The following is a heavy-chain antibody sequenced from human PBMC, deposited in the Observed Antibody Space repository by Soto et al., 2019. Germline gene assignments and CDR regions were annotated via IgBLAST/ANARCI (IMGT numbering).Heavy chain of an antibody. CDR1: GNTFTSYY. V-gene: IGHV1-46*01. Sequence: QVQLVQSGAEVKKPVASVKVSCKALGNTFTSYYIHWVRQAPGQGLEWRGIINPSGSYTSYAQKIEGRVTMTRDTSTSTVYMELSSQRSEDTAVYYCARDIPPDGMDVWGQGTTVTVSS. CDR2: INPSGSYT. J-gene: IGHJ6*02. CDR3: ARDIPPDGMDV.